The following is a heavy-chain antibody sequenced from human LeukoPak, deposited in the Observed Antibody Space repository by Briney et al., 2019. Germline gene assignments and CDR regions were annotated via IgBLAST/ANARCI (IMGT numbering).Heavy chain of an antibody. V-gene: IGHV4-4*07. J-gene: IGHJ5*02. CDR1: GGSISSYY. CDR2: IYTSGSP. CDR3: VSIQLRTSWFDP. D-gene: IGHD1-1*01. Sequence: SETLSLTCTVSGGSISSYYWRWIRQPAGKGLEWIGRIYTSGSPNYNPSLKSRVTISVDTSKNQFSLQLKSVTAADTAVYYCVSIQLRTSWFDPWGQGTLVTVSS.